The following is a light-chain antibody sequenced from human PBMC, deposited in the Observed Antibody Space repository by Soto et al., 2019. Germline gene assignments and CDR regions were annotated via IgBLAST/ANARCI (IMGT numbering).Light chain of an antibody. CDR3: SSYTLRNTLVL. J-gene: IGLJ3*02. V-gene: IGLV2-14*01. CDR1: SSDVGGYNF. CDR2: EVS. Sequence: QSALTQPASVSGSPGQSITISCTGTSSDVGGYNFVSWYQQHPGKAPRLIIYEVSSRPSGVSYRFSGSKSGNTASLTISGLQDEEEADYYCSSYTLRNTLVLFGGGTKLTVL.